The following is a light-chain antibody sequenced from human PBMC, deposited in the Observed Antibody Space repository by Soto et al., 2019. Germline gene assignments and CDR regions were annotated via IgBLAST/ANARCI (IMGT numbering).Light chain of an antibody. CDR1: SSNIGAGYD. CDR3: KSYDSSLSVLYV. CDR2: GNS. V-gene: IGLV1-40*01. J-gene: IGLJ1*01. Sequence: QSVLTQPPSVSGAPGQRVTISCTGSSSNIGAGYDVHWYQQLPGTAPKLLIYGNSNRPSGVPDRFSGSKSGTSASLAITGLQAEDEADYYCKSYDSSLSVLYVFGTGTKAPS.